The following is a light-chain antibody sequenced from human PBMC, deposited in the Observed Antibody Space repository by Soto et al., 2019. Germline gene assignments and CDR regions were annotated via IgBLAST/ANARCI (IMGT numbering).Light chain of an antibody. J-gene: IGKJ2*01. CDR2: AAS. CDR3: QQSYSTLYT. Sequence: DIQMTQSPSSLSASIGDRVTITCRASQSIGTSLSWHQQKSGRAPKLLIHAASTLQSGVPSRISGSGSGTDFTLTISSLQPEDVAVYYCQQSYSTLYTFGQGTNLEIK. V-gene: IGKV1-39*01. CDR1: QSIGTS.